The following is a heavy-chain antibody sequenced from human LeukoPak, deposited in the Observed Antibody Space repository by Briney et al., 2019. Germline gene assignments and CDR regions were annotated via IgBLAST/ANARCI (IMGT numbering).Heavy chain of an antibody. CDR1: GFTFSSYA. Sequence: QPGGSLRLSCAASGFTFSSYAMHWVRQAPGKGLEWVAVISYDGSNKYYADSVKGRFTISRDNAKNSLYLQMNSLRAEDTALYYCAREATYSGSYYFDYWGQGTLVTVSS. CDR2: ISYDGSNK. CDR3: AREATYSGSYYFDY. V-gene: IGHV3-30*04. D-gene: IGHD1-26*01. J-gene: IGHJ4*02.